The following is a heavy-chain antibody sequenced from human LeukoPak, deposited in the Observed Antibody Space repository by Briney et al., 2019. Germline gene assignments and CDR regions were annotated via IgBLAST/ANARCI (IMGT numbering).Heavy chain of an antibody. V-gene: IGHV3-30*03. D-gene: IGHD6-19*01. J-gene: IGHJ1*01. Sequence: PGRSLRLSCAASGFTFSSYGMHWVRQAPGKGLEWVAVISYDGSNKYYADSVKGRFTISRDNSKNTLYLQMNSLRAEDTAVYYCATKPGEYSSGPAEYFQHWGQGTLVTVSS. CDR3: ATKPGEYSSGPAEYFQH. CDR1: GFTFSSYG. CDR2: ISYDGSNK.